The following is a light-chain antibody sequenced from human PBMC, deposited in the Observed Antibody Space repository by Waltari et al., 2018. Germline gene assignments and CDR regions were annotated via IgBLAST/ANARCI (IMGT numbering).Light chain of an antibody. J-gene: IGLJ2*01. CDR2: EVT. V-gene: IGLV2-8*01. CDR1: TSDVGVFNF. CDR3: ASYADSDKLL. Sequence: QSALTQPPSASGSPGQSVTISCTGTTSDVGVFNFVSWYQQHPGKAPKLGIYEVTKRPAGVPYRFSGSSSCNTASLTVSGLQAEDEADYYCASYADSDKLLFGGGTKLTVL.